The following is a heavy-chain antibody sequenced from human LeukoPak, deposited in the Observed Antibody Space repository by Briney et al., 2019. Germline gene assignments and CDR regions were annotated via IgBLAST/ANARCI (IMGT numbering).Heavy chain of an antibody. Sequence: SGGSLRLSCAASGFTFSNFAMNWVRQAPGKGLEWVSTISGSCGSTYYADSVKGRFTISRDNSKNTLYLQMNSLRAEDTAVYYCAKMVHTEQWLVPFDYWGQGTLVTVSS. CDR1: GFTFSNFA. J-gene: IGHJ4*02. CDR3: AKMVHTEQWLVPFDY. V-gene: IGHV3-23*01. D-gene: IGHD6-19*01. CDR2: ISGSCGST.